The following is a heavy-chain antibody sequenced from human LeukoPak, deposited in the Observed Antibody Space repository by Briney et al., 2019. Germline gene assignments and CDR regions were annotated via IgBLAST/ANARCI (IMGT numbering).Heavy chain of an antibody. CDR2: ISGVNT. V-gene: IGHV3-23*01. D-gene: IGHD3-10*02. CDR1: GFTFSSYE. J-gene: IGHJ1*01. Sequence: GGSLRLSCAASGFTFSSYEMNWVRQAPGRGLEWVSSISGVNTYYADSVKGRFSISRDNYKNTLYLQMSSLRAEDTAVYYCARDPNGNYVGAFDFQRWGQGTLVTVSS. CDR3: ARDPNGNYVGAFDFQR.